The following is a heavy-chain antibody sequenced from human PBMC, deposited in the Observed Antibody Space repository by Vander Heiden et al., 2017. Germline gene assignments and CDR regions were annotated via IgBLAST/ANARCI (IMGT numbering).Heavy chain of an antibody. CDR2: IYYSGST. V-gene: IGHV4-59*01. CDR1: GGSISSYY. Sequence: QVQLQESGPGLVKPSETLSLTCTVSGGSISSYYWSWIRQPPGKGLEWIGYIYYSGSTNYNPSLKSRVTISVDTSKNQFSLKMSSVTAADTAVYYCARGRSGWYLDYWGQGTLVTVSS. D-gene: IGHD6-19*01. J-gene: IGHJ4*02. CDR3: ARGRSGWYLDY.